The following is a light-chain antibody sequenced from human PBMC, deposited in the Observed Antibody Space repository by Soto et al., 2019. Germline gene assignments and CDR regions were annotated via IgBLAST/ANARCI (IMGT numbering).Light chain of an antibody. CDR1: QSLTMW. J-gene: IGKJ1*01. CDR3: QHCTDYSWT. V-gene: IGKV1-5*03. Sequence: DIHMTQSPSTLSASVGDRVTITCRASQSLTMWLAWYQQKPGKAPNLLIYKTSSLESGVPSRFSGSGSGTELTLAISRLLPDNFPTYHCQHCTDYSWTLGHGPKVEVK. CDR2: KTS.